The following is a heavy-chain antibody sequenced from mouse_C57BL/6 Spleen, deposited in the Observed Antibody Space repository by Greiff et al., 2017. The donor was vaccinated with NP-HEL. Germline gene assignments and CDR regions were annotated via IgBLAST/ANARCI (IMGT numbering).Heavy chain of an antibody. Sequence: EVKLVESGGGLVKPGGSLKLSCAASGFTFSDYGMHWVRQAPEKGLEWVAYISSGSSTIYYADTVKGRFTIPRDNAKNTLFLQMTSLRSEDTAMYYCARTGTDAMDYWGQGTSVTVSS. CDR2: ISSGSSTI. J-gene: IGHJ4*01. CDR1: GFTFSDYG. CDR3: ARTGTDAMDY. V-gene: IGHV5-17*01. D-gene: IGHD4-1*01.